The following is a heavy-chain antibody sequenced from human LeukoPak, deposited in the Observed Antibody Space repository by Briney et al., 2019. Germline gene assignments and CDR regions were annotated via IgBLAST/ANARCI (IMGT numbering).Heavy chain of an antibody. CDR3: ARDLLAAGTY. CDR1: GFTFSSYS. J-gene: IGHJ4*02. D-gene: IGHD6-13*01. V-gene: IGHV3-21*01. Sequence: PGGSLRLSCAASGFTFSSYSRNWVRQAPGKGLEWVSSISSSSSYIYYADSVKGRFTISRDNAKNSLHLQMNSLRAEDTAVYYCARDLLAAGTYWGQGTLVPVSS. CDR2: ISSSSSYI.